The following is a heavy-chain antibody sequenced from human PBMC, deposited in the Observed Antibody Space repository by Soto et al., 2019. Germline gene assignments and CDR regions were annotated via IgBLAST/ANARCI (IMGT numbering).Heavy chain of an antibody. V-gene: IGHV1-2*02. CDR2: ITPT. Sequence: QVQLVQSGAEVKKPGASVKVSCKASGYSFTDYYIHWVRQAPGQRLEWMGWITPTNYARNFQDRVSMTRVTSTSTTYMDLSRLTSDDTAVYYCARSRTTIFCRMGPDAFDIWGQGTLVTVSS. CDR1: GYSFTDYY. D-gene: IGHD3-9*01. CDR3: ARSRTTIFCRMGPDAFDI. J-gene: IGHJ3*02.